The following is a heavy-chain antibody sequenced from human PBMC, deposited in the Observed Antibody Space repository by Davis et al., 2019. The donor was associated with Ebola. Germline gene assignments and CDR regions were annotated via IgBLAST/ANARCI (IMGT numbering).Heavy chain of an antibody. J-gene: IGHJ4*02. CDR2: VILKSGAT. D-gene: IGHD4-11*01. CDR3: ARGHNYAHEY. CDR1: GYTFTDYN. Sequence: ASVKVSCKASGYTFTDYNILWLRHPPGQGLEWLGRVILKSGATNHAQKFQGRVTMTRDTSIRPVYMELSRLRYNDTDDYYCARGHNYAHEYWGQGTLVTVSS. V-gene: IGHV1-2*05.